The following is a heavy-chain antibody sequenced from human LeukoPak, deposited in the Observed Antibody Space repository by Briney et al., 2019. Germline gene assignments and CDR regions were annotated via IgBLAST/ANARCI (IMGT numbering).Heavy chain of an antibody. CDR3: ARDPEMATTLFDY. J-gene: IGHJ4*02. V-gene: IGHV3-21*01. D-gene: IGHD5-24*01. CDR2: ISSSSGYI. CDR1: GFTFSSYS. Sequence: GGSLRLSCAASGFTFSSYSMNWVRQAPGKGLEWVSSISSSSGYIYYADSVKGRFTISRDNAKNSLYPQMNSLRAEDTAVYYCARDPEMATTLFDYWGQGTLVTVSS.